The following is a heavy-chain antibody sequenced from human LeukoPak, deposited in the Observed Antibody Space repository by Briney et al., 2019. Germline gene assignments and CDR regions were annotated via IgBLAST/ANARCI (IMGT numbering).Heavy chain of an antibody. CDR3: ARHGVPFSSGSYFDY. J-gene: IGHJ4*02. V-gene: IGHV1-69*05. CDR1: GSTFSSYA. CDR2: IIPIFGTA. Sequence: SVKVSCKASGSTFSSYAISWVRQAPGQGLEWMGGIIPIFGTANYAQKFQGRVTITTDESTSTAYMELSSLRSEDTAVYYCARHGVPFSSGSYFDYWGQGTLVTVSS. D-gene: IGHD3-22*01.